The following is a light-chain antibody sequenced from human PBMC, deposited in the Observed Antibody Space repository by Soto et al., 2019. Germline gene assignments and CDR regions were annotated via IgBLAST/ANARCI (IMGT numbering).Light chain of an antibody. CDR2: GAS. Sequence: EIVLTQSPGPLSLSPGERATLSCRALQSVSSSYLAWYHHKPGQGPRLLIYGASSRAAGIPDRFSGRVSWTDLTLNISRLEPQGFALYYCQQYGRTPYMFGHGIKLEMK. CDR1: QSVSSSY. J-gene: IGKJ2*01. CDR3: QQYGRTPYM. V-gene: IGKV3-20*01.